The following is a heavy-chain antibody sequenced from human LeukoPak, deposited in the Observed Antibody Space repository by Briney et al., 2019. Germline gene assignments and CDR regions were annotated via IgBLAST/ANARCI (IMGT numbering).Heavy chain of an antibody. CDR1: GFTFSSYS. D-gene: IGHD4-17*01. CDR3: ARDDDYGDYGDAFDI. CDR2: ISSSSSYI. V-gene: IGHV3-21*01. J-gene: IGHJ3*02. Sequence: GGSLRLSCAASGFTFSSYSMNWVRQAPGKGLEWVSSISSSSSYIYYADSVKGRFTISRDNAKNSLYLQMNSLRAEDTAVYYCARDDDYGDYGDAFDIWGQGTMVAASS.